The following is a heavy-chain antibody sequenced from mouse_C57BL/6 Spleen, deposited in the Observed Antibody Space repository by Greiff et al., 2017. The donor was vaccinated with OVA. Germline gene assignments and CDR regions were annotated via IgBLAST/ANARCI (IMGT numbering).Heavy chain of an antibody. Sequence: EVQLQQSGPVLVKPGASVKMSCKASGYTFTDYYMNWVKQSHGKSLEWIGVINPYNGGTSYNQKFKGKATLTVDKSSSTAYMELNSLTSEDSAVYYCARRDYSNYDYFDYWGQGTTLTVSS. V-gene: IGHV1-19*01. CDR3: ARRDYSNYDYFDY. J-gene: IGHJ2*01. D-gene: IGHD2-5*01. CDR2: INPYNGGT. CDR1: GYTFTDYY.